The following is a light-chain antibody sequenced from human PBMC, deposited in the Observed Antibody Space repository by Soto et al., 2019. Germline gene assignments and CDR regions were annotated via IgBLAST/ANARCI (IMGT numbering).Light chain of an antibody. J-gene: IGLJ2*01. CDR1: RSNIGAGYD. CDR3: QSYDSSLSGYVV. Sequence: QSVLTQPPSVSGAPGQRVTISCTGSRSNIGAGYDVDWYQQLPGTAPKLLIYGNSNRPSGVPDRFSGSKSGTSASLAITGLQAEDEADYYCQSYDSSLSGYVVFGGGTKLTVL. V-gene: IGLV1-40*01. CDR2: GNS.